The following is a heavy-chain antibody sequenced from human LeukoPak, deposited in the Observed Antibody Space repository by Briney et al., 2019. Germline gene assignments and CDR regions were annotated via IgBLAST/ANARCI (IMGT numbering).Heavy chain of an antibody. V-gene: IGHV1-8*01. D-gene: IGHD4-17*01. CDR1: GYTFTSYD. Sequence: ASVKVSCKASGYTFTSYDINWARQATGQGLEWMGWMNPNSGNTGYAQKFQGRVTMTRNTSISTAYMELSSLRSEDTAVYYCARVMTTVTAMDVWGKGTTVTISS. J-gene: IGHJ6*03. CDR2: MNPNSGNT. CDR3: ARVMTTVTAMDV.